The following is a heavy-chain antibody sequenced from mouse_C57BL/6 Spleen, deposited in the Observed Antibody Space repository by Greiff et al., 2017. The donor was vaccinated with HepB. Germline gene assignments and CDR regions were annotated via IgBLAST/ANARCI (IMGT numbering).Heavy chain of an antibody. J-gene: IGHJ1*03. CDR1: GYTFTTYP. Sequence: QVQLQQSGAELVKPGASVKMSCKASGYTFTTYPIEWMKQNHGKSLEWIGNFHPYNDDTKYNEKFKGKATLTVEESSSTVYLELSRLTSDDSAVYYCARRGYYGSSPYFDVWGTGTTVTVSS. CDR2: FHPYNDDT. CDR3: ARRGYYGSSPYFDV. V-gene: IGHV1-47*01. D-gene: IGHD1-1*01.